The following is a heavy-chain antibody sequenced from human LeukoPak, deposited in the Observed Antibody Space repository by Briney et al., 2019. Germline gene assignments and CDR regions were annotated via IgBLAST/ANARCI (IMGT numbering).Heavy chain of an antibody. V-gene: IGHV4-34*01. CDR2: INHSGST. J-gene: IGHJ5*01. Sequence: SETLSLTCAVYGGSFSGYYWSWIRQPPGKGLEWIGEINHSGSTNYNPSLKSRGTISVDTSKNQFSLKLSSVTAADTAVYYCARGRWFDPWGQGTTVTVSS. CDR3: ARGRWFDP. CDR1: GGSFSGYY.